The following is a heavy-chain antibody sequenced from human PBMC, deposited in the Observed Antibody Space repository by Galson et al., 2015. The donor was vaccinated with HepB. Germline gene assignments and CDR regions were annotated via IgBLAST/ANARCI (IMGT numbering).Heavy chain of an antibody. Sequence: SLRLSCAASGFTFSSYSMNWVRQAPGKGLEWVSYVSSSSSTIYYADSVKGRFTISRDNAKNSLYLQMNSLRAEDTAVYYCARDYDSSGYYQGTLDYWGQGTLVTVSS. V-gene: IGHV3-48*04. CDR1: GFTFSSYS. J-gene: IGHJ4*02. CDR2: VSSSSSTI. CDR3: ARDYDSSGYYQGTLDY. D-gene: IGHD3-22*01.